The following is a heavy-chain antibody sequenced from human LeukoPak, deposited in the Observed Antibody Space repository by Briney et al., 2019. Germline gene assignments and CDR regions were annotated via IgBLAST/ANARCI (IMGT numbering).Heavy chain of an antibody. J-gene: IGHJ5*02. CDR1: GGSFSGYY. CDR3: ARGLSIAAGGWFDP. CDR2: INHSGRT. Sequence: SETLSLTCAVYGGSFSGYYWSWIRQPPGKGLEWIGEINHSGRTNYNPSLKSRVTISVDTSKNPFTLKLSSVTAADTAVYYCARGLSIAAGGWFDPWGQGTLVTVSS. V-gene: IGHV4-34*01. D-gene: IGHD6-6*01.